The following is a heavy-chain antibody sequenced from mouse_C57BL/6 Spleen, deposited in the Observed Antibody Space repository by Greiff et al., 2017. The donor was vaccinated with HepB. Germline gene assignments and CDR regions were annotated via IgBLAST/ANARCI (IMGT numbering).Heavy chain of an antibody. CDR2: ISTYYGDA. V-gene: IGHV1-67*01. D-gene: IGHD4-1*01. CDR1: GYTFTYYA. CDR3: ARSDWDRFAY. J-gene: IGHJ3*01. Sequence: VQLQESGPELVRPGVSVKISCKGSGYTFTYYAMHWVKQSHAKSLEWVGVISTYYGDASYNQKFKDKATMTVDKSSSTAYMELARLTSEDSAVQYCARSDWDRFAYWGQGTLVTVSA.